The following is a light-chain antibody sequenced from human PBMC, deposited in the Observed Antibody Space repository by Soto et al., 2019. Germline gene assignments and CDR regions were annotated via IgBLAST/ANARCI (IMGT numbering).Light chain of an antibody. J-gene: IGLJ1*01. CDR1: SSDIGSYSF. CDR2: EGS. Sequence: QSALTQPASVSGSPGQSITLSCTGTSSDIGSYSFVSWYQQHPGKAPRLIIYEGSKRPSGVSNRFSASRSATTASLTISGLQPEDEADYYGCSYALSSTYVFGTGTKLTVL. V-gene: IGLV2-23*01. CDR3: CSYALSSTYV.